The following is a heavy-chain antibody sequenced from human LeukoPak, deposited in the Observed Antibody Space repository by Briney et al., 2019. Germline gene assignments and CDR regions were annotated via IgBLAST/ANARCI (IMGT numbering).Heavy chain of an antibody. CDR3: AKVSLGTAMTS. Sequence: RQAXXXXLDWLSAISGSGGSTYYADSVKGRFTISRDNSKNTLYLQLDSLRAEDTAVYYCAKVSLGTAMTSWGQGTLVTVSS. V-gene: IGHV3-23*01. J-gene: IGHJ5*02. D-gene: IGHD5-18*01. CDR2: ISGSGGST.